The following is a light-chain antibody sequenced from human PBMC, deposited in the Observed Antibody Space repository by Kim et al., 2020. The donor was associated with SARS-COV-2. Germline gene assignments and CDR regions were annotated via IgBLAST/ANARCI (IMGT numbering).Light chain of an antibody. V-gene: IGLV3-1*01. CDR2: QDS. CDR3: QAWDSSTAV. CDR1: KLGDKY. J-gene: IGLJ3*02. Sequence: SYELIQPPSVSVSPGQTASITCSGAKLGDKYACWYQQKPGQSPVLVIYQDSKRPSGIPERFSGSNSGNTATLTISGTQAMDEADYYCQAWDSSTAVFGGG.